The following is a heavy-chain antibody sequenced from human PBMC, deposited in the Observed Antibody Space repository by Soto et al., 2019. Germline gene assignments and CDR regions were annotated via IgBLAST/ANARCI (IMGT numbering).Heavy chain of an antibody. Sequence: DVQLLESGGDLVQPGGSLRLSCAASGFIFSNYAMSWVRQAPGKGLEWVSLIRGSGGPTNDADSVKGRLTVHRANSKNILLLQMNSLRAEDTAVYYCVKDFRVGYDWTHDWGQGTLVTVSS. D-gene: IGHD5-12*01. CDR3: VKDFRVGYDWTHD. V-gene: IGHV3-23*01. J-gene: IGHJ4*02. CDR1: GFIFSNYA. CDR2: IRGSGGPT.